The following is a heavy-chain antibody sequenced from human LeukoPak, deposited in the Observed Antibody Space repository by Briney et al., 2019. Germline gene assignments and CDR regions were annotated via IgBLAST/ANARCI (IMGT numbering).Heavy chain of an antibody. CDR3: AKDFNEWLVFYDY. V-gene: IGHV3-23*01. D-gene: IGHD6-19*01. Sequence: GGSLRLSCAASGFTFSSYAMSWVRQAPGKGLEWVSAISGSGGSTYYADSVKGRFTISRDNPKNTLYLQMNSLRAEDTAVYYCAKDFNEWLVFYDYWGQGTLVTVSS. CDR1: GFTFSSYA. CDR2: ISGSGGST. J-gene: IGHJ4*02.